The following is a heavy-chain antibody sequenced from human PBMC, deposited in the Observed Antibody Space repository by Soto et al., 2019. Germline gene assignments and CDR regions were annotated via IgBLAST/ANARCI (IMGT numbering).Heavy chain of an antibody. J-gene: IGHJ6*02. Sequence: QVQLVQSGAEVKKPGASVKVSCKASGYTFTSYGISWVRQAPGQGLEWMGWISAYNGNTNYAQKLQGRVTMTTDTSTSTAYMELRSLRSDDTVVYYCARGAVGDGYNWYYGMDVWGQGTTVTVSS. CDR2: ISAYNGNT. D-gene: IGHD5-12*01. CDR1: GYTFTSYG. CDR3: ARGAVGDGYNWYYGMDV. V-gene: IGHV1-18*01.